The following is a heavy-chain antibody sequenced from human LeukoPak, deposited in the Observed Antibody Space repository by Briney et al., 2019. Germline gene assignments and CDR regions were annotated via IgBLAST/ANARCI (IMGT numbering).Heavy chain of an antibody. V-gene: IGHV4-61*01. Sequence: PSETLSLTCTVSGGSVSSGSYYWSWIRQPPGKGLEWIGYIYYSGSTNYNPSLKSRVTISVDTSKNQFSLKLGSVTAADTAVYYCARGGNFWSGIFDYWGQGTLVTVSS. CDR3: ARGGNFWSGIFDY. D-gene: IGHD3-3*01. J-gene: IGHJ4*02. CDR2: IYYSGST. CDR1: GGSVSSGSYY.